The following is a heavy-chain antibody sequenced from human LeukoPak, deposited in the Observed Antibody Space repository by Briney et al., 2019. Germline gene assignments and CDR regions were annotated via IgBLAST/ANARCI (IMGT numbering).Heavy chain of an antibody. D-gene: IGHD6-19*01. CDR1: GYTFSRYS. Sequence: ASVKVSCKASGYTFSRYSITWVRQAPGQGLEWMGWISAYNGDTKYAQKLQGRVTMTTDTSTTTAYLELRSLRSDDTAVYYCARDPSNTSGWYIYFDYWGQGTLVTVSS. CDR3: ARDPSNTSGWYIYFDY. CDR2: ISAYNGDT. V-gene: IGHV1-18*01. J-gene: IGHJ4*02.